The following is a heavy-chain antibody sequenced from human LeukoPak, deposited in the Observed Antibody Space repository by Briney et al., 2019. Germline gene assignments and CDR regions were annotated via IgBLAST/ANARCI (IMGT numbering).Heavy chain of an antibody. CDR2: ISGGGGNT. CDR3: AKVRNSGWSPSGFDY. V-gene: IGHV3-23*01. Sequence: GGSLRLSCTASGFTFSIYAMNWVRQAPGKGLEWVSAISGGGGNTYYADSVKGRFTISRDNSKNTLYLQMNSLRVADTAVYYCAKVRNSGWSPSGFDYWGRGTLVTVSS. J-gene: IGHJ2*01. D-gene: IGHD6-19*01. CDR1: GFTFSIYA.